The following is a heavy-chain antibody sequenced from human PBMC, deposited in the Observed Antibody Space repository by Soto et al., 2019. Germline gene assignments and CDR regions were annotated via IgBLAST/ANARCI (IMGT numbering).Heavy chain of an antibody. CDR1: GDSISSGGYY. CDR3: AASCVGCGGFNYYGMDV. D-gene: IGHD2-21*01. Sequence: QVQLQESGPGLVKPSQTLSLTYTVSGDSISSGGYYWSWIRQHPGRGLEWIGYLYYSGSTYYNPSLKSPVTISVDTSKNQFSLKLTSVTAADTAVYYCAASCVGCGGFNYYGMDVWGQGTTVTVSS. CDR2: LYYSGST. J-gene: IGHJ6*02. V-gene: IGHV4-31*01.